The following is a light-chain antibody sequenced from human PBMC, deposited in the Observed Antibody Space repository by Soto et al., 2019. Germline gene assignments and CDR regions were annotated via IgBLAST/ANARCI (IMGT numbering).Light chain of an antibody. CDR3: QQYYSTPLT. CDR1: QSVLYSPNNKNY. J-gene: IGKJ5*01. V-gene: IGKV4-1*01. CDR2: WAS. Sequence: DIVMTQSPDSLAVSLGERATINCKSSQSVLYSPNNKNYLAWYQQKPGHPPKLVIYWASTRESGVPDRFSGSGSGTDFTLTINSLQVEDVAAYYCQQYYSTPLTFGQGTRLEIK.